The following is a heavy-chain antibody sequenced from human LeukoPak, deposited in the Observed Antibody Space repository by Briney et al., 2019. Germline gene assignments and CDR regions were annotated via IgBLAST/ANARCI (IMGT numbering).Heavy chain of an antibody. CDR3: ARGVCTSSSCYAGDYGMDV. V-gene: IGHV4-59*08. D-gene: IGHD2-2*01. CDR2: RFYSGST. J-gene: IGHJ6*02. CDR1: GGSMSSYY. Sequence: SETLSLTCTVSGGSMSSYYWSWIRQPPGKGLEWIGYRFYSGSTNYNPPLKSRVTISLDTSKSQFSLKVTSVTAADTAVYYCARGVCTSSSCYAGDYGMDVWGQGTTVTVSS.